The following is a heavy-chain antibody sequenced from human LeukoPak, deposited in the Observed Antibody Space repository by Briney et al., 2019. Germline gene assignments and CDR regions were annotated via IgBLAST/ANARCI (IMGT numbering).Heavy chain of an antibody. D-gene: IGHD6-19*01. CDR3: ARGPFIAVAVYYFDY. J-gene: IGHJ4*02. V-gene: IGHV3-7*01. Sequence: GGSLRLSCAASGFTFSNYWMSWVRQAPGRGLEWVANIKQDGSEGFYVDSAKGRFTISRDNAKNSLYLQMNSLRAEDTAVYYCARGPFIAVAVYYFDYWGQGTLVTVSS. CDR2: IKQDGSEG. CDR1: GFTFSNYW.